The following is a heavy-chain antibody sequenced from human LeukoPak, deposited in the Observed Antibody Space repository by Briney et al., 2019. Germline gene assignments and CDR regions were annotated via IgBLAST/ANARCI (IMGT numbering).Heavy chain of an antibody. D-gene: IGHD3-16*02. Sequence: ASETLSLTCAVYGGSFSGYYWSWIRQPPGKGLEWIGEINHSGSTNYNPSLKSRVTISVDTSKNQFSLKLSSVTAADTAVYYCARGQKVWGSYRYTLNFDYWGQGTLVTVSS. CDR1: GGSFSGYY. CDR2: INHSGST. CDR3: ARGQKVWGSYRYTLNFDY. J-gene: IGHJ4*02. V-gene: IGHV4-34*01.